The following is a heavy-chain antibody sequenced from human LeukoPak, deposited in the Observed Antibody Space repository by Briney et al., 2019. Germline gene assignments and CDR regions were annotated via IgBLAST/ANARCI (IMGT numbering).Heavy chain of an antibody. CDR2: ISSTGSSI. CDR1: GFTFSSYS. Sequence: RSGGSLRLSCAASGFTFSSYSMNWVRQAPGKGLEWVSYISSTGSSIYYADSVKGRFTISRDNAENSLYLQMNSLRAEDTAVYYCARDSVGRYWGQGTPVTVSS. D-gene: IGHD1-26*01. J-gene: IGHJ4*02. CDR3: ARDSVGRY. V-gene: IGHV3-48*01.